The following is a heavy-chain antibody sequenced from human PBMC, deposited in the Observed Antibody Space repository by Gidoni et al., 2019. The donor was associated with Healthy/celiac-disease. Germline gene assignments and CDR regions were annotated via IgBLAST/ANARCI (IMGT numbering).Heavy chain of an antibody. CDR1: GGSFTSHT. CDR3: ARSIGYSSGWYGALFDY. Sequence: VQLVQSGAQVNKPGSSVKVSCKASGGSFTSHTISWVRQAPVHGLEWSGRITPILGIANYEQKLQGRVTITADKSASTAYMELSSLRSEDTAVYYCARSIGYSSGWYGALFDYWGQGTLVTVSS. J-gene: IGHJ4*02. CDR2: ITPILGIA. V-gene: IGHV1-69*02. D-gene: IGHD6-19*01.